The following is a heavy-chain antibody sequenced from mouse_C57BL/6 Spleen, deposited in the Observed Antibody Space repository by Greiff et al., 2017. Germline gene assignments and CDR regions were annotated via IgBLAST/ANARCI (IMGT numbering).Heavy chain of an antibody. Sequence: VQLQQPGAELVMPGASVKLSCKASGYTFTSYWMHWVKLRPGQGLEWIGEIDPSDSYTNYNQKFKGKSTLTVDKSSSTAYMQLSSLTSEDSAVYYCARGSKGWYFDVWGTGTTVTVSS. CDR2: IDPSDSYT. CDR1: GYTFTSYW. V-gene: IGHV1-69*01. D-gene: IGHD1-1*01. CDR3: ARGSKGWYFDV. J-gene: IGHJ1*03.